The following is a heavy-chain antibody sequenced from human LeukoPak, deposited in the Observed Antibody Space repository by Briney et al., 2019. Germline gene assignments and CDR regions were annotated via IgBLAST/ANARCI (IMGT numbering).Heavy chain of an antibody. D-gene: IGHD6-19*01. Sequence: HPGGSLRLSCAASGFTFSTFAMSWVRQPPGKGLEWVSDISGSGGNTYYGDSVKGRFTVSRDNSKNTLYLHMDGLRAEGTAVYYCARGPLAVGTRYFESWGQGTLVTVSS. CDR3: ARGPLAVGTRYFES. J-gene: IGHJ4*02. CDR2: ISGSGGNT. CDR1: GFTFSTFA. V-gene: IGHV3-23*01.